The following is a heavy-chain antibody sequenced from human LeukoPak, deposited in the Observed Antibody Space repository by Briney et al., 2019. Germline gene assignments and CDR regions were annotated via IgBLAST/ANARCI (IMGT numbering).Heavy chain of an antibody. CDR2: IIPILGIA. CDR3: ATEDVDTAMGYYYYGMDV. Sequence: RASVKVSCKASGGTFSSYAISWVRQAPGQGLEWMGRIIPILGIANYAQKFQGRVTIAADKSTSTAYMELSSLRSEDTAVYYCATEDVDTAMGYYYYGMDVWGQGTTVTVSS. CDR1: GGTFSSYA. D-gene: IGHD5-18*01. V-gene: IGHV1-69*04. J-gene: IGHJ6*02.